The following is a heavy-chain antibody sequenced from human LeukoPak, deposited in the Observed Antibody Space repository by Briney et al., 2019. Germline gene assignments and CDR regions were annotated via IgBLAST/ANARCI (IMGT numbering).Heavy chain of an antibody. CDR3: ARHYYDSSGYYNWFDP. CDR1: GGSISSSSYY. D-gene: IGHD3-22*01. J-gene: IGHJ5*02. Sequence: SETLSLTCTVSGGSISSSSYYWGWIRQPPGKGLEWIGRIYYSGSTYYNPYLRSRVTISVDTSKNQFSLKLSSVTAADTAVYYCARHYYDSSGYYNWFDPWGQGTLVTVSS. CDR2: IYYSGST. V-gene: IGHV4-39*01.